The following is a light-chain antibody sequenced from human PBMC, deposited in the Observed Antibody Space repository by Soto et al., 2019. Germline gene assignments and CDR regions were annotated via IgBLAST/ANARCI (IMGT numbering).Light chain of an antibody. J-gene: IGLJ2*01. CDR3: QTWATGIQV. CDR2: LKSDGSH. V-gene: IGLV4-69*01. CDR1: SGHNTYS. Sequence: QPVLTQLPSASASPGASVKLTCTLSSGHNTYSIAWHQQQPEKGPRFLMKLKSDGSHSRGDGIPDRFSGSSSGAERYLTISSLQSEDEADYYCQTWATGIQVFGGGTKLTVL.